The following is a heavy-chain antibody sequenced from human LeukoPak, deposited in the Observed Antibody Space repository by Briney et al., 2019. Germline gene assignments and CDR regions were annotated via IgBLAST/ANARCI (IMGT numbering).Heavy chain of an antibody. D-gene: IGHD3-22*01. CDR3: AREAYDSSGYYYYYMDV. V-gene: IGHV1-2*02. CDR2: INPNSGGT. CDR1: GYTFTGYY. J-gene: IGHJ6*03. Sequence: GASVKVSCKASGYTFTGYYMHWVRQAPGQGLEWMGWINPNSGGTKYAQKFQGRVTMTRDTSISTAYMELSRLRSDDTAVYYCAREAYDSSGYYYYYMDVWGKGTTVTISS.